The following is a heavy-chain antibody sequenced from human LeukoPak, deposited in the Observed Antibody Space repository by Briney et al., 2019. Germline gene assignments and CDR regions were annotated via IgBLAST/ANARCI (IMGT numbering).Heavy chain of an antibody. V-gene: IGHV3-23*01. CDR1: GLTFSSHG. D-gene: IGHD2-2*01. J-gene: IGHJ4*02. Sequence: PGGSLRLSCAASGLTFSSHGMSWVRQAPGKGLEWVSGIVGGAGGTYYADSVKGRFTISRDNSKNTLYLQMNSLRAEDTAVYYCAHGSMYQLDSWGQGTLVTVSS. CDR2: IVGGAGGT. CDR3: AHGSMYQLDS.